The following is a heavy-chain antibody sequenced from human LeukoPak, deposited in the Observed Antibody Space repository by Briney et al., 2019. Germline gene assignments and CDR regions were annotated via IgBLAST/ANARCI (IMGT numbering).Heavy chain of an antibody. V-gene: IGHV3-30*02. CDR3: AKDREYSSSWYRWYFDY. D-gene: IGHD6-13*01. CDR1: GFTFSSYG. Sequence: SGGSLRLSCAASGFTFSSYGMHWVRQAPGKGLEWVAFIRYDGSNKYYADSVKGRFTISRDNSKNTLYLQMNSLRAEDTAVYYCAKDREYSSSWYRWYFDYWGQGTLVTVSS. J-gene: IGHJ4*02. CDR2: IRYDGSNK.